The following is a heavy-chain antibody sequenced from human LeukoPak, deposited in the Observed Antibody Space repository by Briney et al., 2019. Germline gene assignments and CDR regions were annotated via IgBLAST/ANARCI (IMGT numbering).Heavy chain of an antibody. CDR2: INHSGST. CDR1: GGSFSGYY. J-gene: IGHJ4*02. Sequence: SSETLSLTCAGYGGSFSGYYWSWIRQPPGKGLEGRGEINHSGSTNYNPSLKSRVTISVETSKNQFSLKLSSVTAADTAVYYCARRGDYYDSSGLNYWGQGTLVTVSS. V-gene: IGHV4-34*01. CDR3: ARRGDYYDSSGLNY. D-gene: IGHD3-22*01.